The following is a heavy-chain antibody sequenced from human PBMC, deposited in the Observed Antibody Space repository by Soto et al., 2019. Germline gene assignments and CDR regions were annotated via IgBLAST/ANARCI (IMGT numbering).Heavy chain of an antibody. CDR1: GGSISSSSYY. CDR3: ASLAVAGTYY. CDR2: IYYSGST. Sequence: QLQLQESGPGLVKPSETLSLTCTVSGGSISSSSYYWGWIRQPPGKGLEWIGSIYYSGSTYYNPSPKTRVTISVATSKNQFSLKLSSVTAAHTAVYYCASLAVAGTYYWGPGTLVTVSS. V-gene: IGHV4-39*01. D-gene: IGHD6-19*01. J-gene: IGHJ4*02.